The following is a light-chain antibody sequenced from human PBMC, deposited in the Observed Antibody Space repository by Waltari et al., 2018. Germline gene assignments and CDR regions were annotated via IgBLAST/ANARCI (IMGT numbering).Light chain of an antibody. CDR3: QQYNSHSPLTPLT. CDR1: QSISSW. J-gene: IGKJ4*01. Sequence: DIQMTQSPSTLSASVGDRVIITCRASQSISSWLAWYQQKPGKAPKLLIYKASTLESGVPGRFGGSGSGTEFSLTITSLQPDDFPTYYCQQYNSHSPLTPLTFGGGTKVEIK. CDR2: KAS. V-gene: IGKV1-5*03.